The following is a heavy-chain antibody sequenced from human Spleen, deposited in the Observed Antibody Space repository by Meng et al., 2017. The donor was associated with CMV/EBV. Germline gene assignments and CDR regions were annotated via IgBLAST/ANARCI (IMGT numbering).Heavy chain of an antibody. CDR3: ARDLAVPGGWFDP. CDR1: GGTFSTYT. Sequence: SVKVSCKASGGTFSTYTITWVRQAPGQGLEWMGRIIPIVGIPKYAQKFQGRVTITADKSTSTAYMDLSRLRSEDTAVDYCARDLAVPGGWFDPWGQGTLVTVSS. CDR2: IIPIVGIP. V-gene: IGHV1-69*04. D-gene: IGHD6-19*01. J-gene: IGHJ5*02.